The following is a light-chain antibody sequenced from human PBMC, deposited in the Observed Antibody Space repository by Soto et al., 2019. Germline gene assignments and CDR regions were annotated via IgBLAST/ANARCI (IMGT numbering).Light chain of an antibody. Sequence: EVVLTQSPVTLSLSPGERATLSCRASQSFRGLLAWYQQKPGQAPRLLIYDAYNRATGIPHRFSGSGYGTDFTLPISSLEPEDSAVYYCQQRHMWPITFGQGTRLEIK. CDR2: DAY. CDR1: QSFRGL. CDR3: QQRHMWPIT. J-gene: IGKJ5*01. V-gene: IGKV3-11*01.